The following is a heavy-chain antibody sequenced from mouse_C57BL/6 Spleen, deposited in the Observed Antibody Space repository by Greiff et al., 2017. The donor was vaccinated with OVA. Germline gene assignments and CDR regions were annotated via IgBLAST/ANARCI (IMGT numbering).Heavy chain of an antibody. CDR3: ARNGWDWYFDV. J-gene: IGHJ1*03. CDR1: GFTFSDYG. D-gene: IGHD3-3*01. V-gene: IGHV5-17*01. CDR2: ISSGSSTI. Sequence: EVKLVESGGGLVKPGGSLKLSCAASGFTFSDYGMHWVRQAPEKGLEWVAYISSGSSTIYYADTVKGRFTISRDNAKNTLFLQMTSLRSEDTAMYYCARNGWDWYFDVWGTGTTVTVSS.